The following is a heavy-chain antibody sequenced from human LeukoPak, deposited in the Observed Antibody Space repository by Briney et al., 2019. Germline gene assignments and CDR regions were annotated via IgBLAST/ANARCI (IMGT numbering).Heavy chain of an antibody. CDR2: IYSGGNT. D-gene: IGHD6-19*01. CDR1: GFTVSSNY. CDR3: AKDQWLVLDY. J-gene: IGHJ4*02. V-gene: IGHV3-53*05. Sequence: GGSLRLSCAASGFTVSSNYMSWVRQAPGKGLEWVSVIYSGGNTYYADSVKGRFTISRDNSKNTVYLQMNSLRAEDTAVYSCAKDQWLVLDYWGQGTLVTVSS.